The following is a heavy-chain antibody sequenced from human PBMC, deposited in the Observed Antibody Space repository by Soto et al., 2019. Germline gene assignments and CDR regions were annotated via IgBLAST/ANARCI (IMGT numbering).Heavy chain of an antibody. CDR2: ISSGGTYI. CDR3: ARLTVTPNYAMDV. Sequence: GGSLRLSCAASGFILRDYYMTWIRQAPGKGLDYISYISSGGTYISYADSVKGRFTISRDNAKNSLFLQLNSLRADDTGVYFCARLTVTPNYAMDVWGQGTTVTVSS. CDR1: GFILRDYY. J-gene: IGHJ6*02. V-gene: IGHV3-11*06. D-gene: IGHD4-17*01.